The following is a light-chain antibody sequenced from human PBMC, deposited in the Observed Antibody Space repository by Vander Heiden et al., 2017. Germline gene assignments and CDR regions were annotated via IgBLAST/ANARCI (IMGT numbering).Light chain of an antibody. CDR3: QKYDGDPTWT. Sequence: IQTTQSPSSLSASVGDRVTIACRASQGIRNYVAWYQQKPGKVPTLVIYAASTLQSGVPSRFSGSGYGTDFTLTISSLQPEDVATYYCQKYDGDPTWTFGQGTKVEIK. CDR1: QGIRNY. V-gene: IGKV1-27*01. CDR2: AAS. J-gene: IGKJ1*01.